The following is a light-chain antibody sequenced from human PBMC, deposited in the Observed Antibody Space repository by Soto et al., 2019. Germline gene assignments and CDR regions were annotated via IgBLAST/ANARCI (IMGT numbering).Light chain of an antibody. Sequence: EIVMTQSPATLSVSPGERATLSCRASQSVSSNLAWYQQKTGQAPRLLIYGASTRATGIPARFSGSVSGTEFTLTISSLQSEDFAVYYCQQYNNCGTLGQETKVEVK. J-gene: IGKJ1*01. CDR1: QSVSSN. CDR2: GAS. V-gene: IGKV3-15*01. CDR3: QQYNNCGT.